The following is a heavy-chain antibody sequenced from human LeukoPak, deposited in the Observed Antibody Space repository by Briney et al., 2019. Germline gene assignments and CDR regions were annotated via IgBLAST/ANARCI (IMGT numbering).Heavy chain of an antibody. V-gene: IGHV3-21*01. Sequence: GGSLRPSCAASGFTFRSYSMNWVRQAPGKGLEWVSSISSSSTYIYYADSVKGRFTISRDNAKNSLYLQMNSLRAEDTSVYYCARDVGATTRGAFDYWGQGTLVTVSS. CDR2: ISSSSTYI. CDR3: ARDVGATTRGAFDY. D-gene: IGHD1-26*01. CDR1: GFTFRSYS. J-gene: IGHJ4*02.